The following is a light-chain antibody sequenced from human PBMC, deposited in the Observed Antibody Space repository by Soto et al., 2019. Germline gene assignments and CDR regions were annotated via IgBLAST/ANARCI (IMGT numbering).Light chain of an antibody. Sequence: DIQMTQSPSILSASVGDRVTITCRASQSISSWLAWYQQKPGKAPKLLIYKASSLESGVPSRFSGSGSGTEFTLTISSLQPDDFATYYCQLSGTFGQGTKLEIK. J-gene: IGKJ2*02. V-gene: IGKV1-5*03. CDR3: QLSGT. CDR1: QSISSW. CDR2: KAS.